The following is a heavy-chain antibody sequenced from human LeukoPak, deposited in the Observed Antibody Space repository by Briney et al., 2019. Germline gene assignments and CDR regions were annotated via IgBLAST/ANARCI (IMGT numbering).Heavy chain of an antibody. CDR3: ARVGGAWFSDY. Sequence: PGGSMRLSCAASGFSFSSYYLTWVRQAPGKGLEWVANITQDGSEKYYVASVRGRFTISRDNAKNSLYLQMNSLRAEDTAVYCCARVGGAWFSDYWGQGTLVTVSS. D-gene: IGHD6-19*01. CDR2: ITQDGSEK. CDR1: GFSFSSYY. V-gene: IGHV3-7*04. J-gene: IGHJ4*02.